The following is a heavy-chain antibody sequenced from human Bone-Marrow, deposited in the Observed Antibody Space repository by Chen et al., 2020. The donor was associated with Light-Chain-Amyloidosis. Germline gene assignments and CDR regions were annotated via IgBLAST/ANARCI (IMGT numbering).Heavy chain of an antibody. D-gene: IGHD2-8*01. Sequence: EVQLVESGGGVAQPGGSLRLSCVVSGFIFENYAMHWVRHVPGKGLEWLCLISGDGGNTDYADSVKGRFIVSRDKSKNSLYLQMNSLRAEDTAFYYCAKDKPGVFANWGQGTLVTVSS. J-gene: IGHJ4*02. CDR1: GFIFENYA. V-gene: IGHV3-43*02. CDR2: ISGDGGNT. CDR3: AKDKPGVFAN.